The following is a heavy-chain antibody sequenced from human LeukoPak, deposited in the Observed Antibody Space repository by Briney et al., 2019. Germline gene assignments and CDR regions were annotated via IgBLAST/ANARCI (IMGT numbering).Heavy chain of an antibody. CDR1: GFTVSSNY. CDR2: IYSGGSA. Sequence: GGSLRLSCAVSGFTVSSNYMSWVRQAPGKGLEWISIIYSGGSAYYADSVKGRFTISKDNSKNTLYLQMNSLRAEDTAVYYCARPTHGSSSASDYWGQGTLVTVSS. V-gene: IGHV3-66*04. J-gene: IGHJ4*02. CDR3: ARPTHGSSSASDY. D-gene: IGHD6-13*01.